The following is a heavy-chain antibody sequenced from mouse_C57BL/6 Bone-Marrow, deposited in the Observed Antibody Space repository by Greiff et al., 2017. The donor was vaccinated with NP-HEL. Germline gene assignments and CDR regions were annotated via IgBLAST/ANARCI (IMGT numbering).Heavy chain of an antibody. Sequence: EVKLMESGGDLVKPGGSLKLSCAASGFTFSSYGMSWVRQTPDKRLEWVATISSGGSYTYYPDSVKGRFTISRDNAKNTLYLQMSSLKSEDTAMYYCARLGPITTVVAYYFDYWGQGTTLTVSS. CDR2: ISSGGSYT. V-gene: IGHV5-6*01. D-gene: IGHD1-1*01. CDR1: GFTFSSYG. J-gene: IGHJ2*01. CDR3: ARLGPITTVVAYYFDY.